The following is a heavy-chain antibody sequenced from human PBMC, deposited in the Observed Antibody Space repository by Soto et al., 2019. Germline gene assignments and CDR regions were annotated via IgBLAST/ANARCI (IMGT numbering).Heavy chain of an antibody. CDR3: AKHSSSSALFGGIDY. V-gene: IGHV3-23*01. CDR1: GFTFSSYA. Sequence: GGSLRLSCAASGFTFSSYAMSWVRQAPGKGLEWVSAISGSGGSTYYADSVKGRFTISRDNSKNTLYLQMNSLRAEDSAVYYCAKHSSSSALFGGIDYWGQGTLVTFSS. J-gene: IGHJ4*02. CDR2: ISGSGGST. D-gene: IGHD6-6*01.